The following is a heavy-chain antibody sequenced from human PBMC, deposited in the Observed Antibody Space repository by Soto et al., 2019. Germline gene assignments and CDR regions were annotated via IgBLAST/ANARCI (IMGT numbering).Heavy chain of an antibody. CDR1: GGAFSNYA. D-gene: IGHD6-13*01. CDR2: IIPIFATA. CDR3: ARSRSRSYYFYRMDV. J-gene: IGHJ6*02. Sequence: QVQLVQSGAEMKKPGSSVKVSCKASGGAFSNYAISWVRQAPGQGLEWMGAIIPIFATADYAQQFQGRVTLTADESTSTAYVELTSLRSEDTAVYYCARSRSRSYYFYRMDVWGQGTTVTVSS. V-gene: IGHV1-69*12.